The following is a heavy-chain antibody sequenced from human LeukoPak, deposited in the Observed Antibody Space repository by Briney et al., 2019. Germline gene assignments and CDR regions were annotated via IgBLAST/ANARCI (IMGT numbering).Heavy chain of an antibody. CDR2: ISWDGGTT. D-gene: IGHD5-24*01. CDR1: GFIFDDYA. V-gene: IGHV3-43D*03. Sequence: PGGPLRLSCAASGFIFDDYAMHWVRQAPGKGLEWVSLISWDGGTTYYADSVKGRFTISRDDSKNSLYLQMSSLRAEDTALYYCAKGDGYHYRLTYYFDYWGQGTLVTVSS. J-gene: IGHJ4*02. CDR3: AKGDGYHYRLTYYFDY.